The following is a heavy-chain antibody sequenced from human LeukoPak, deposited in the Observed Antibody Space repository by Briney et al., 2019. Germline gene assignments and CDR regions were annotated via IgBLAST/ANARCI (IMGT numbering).Heavy chain of an antibody. V-gene: IGHV1-2*02. CDR2: INPNSGGT. D-gene: IGHD5-18*01. CDR3: ARGGYSYGWAEYYFDY. J-gene: IGHJ4*02. CDR1: GYTFTGYY. Sequence: GASVKVSCKASGYTFTGYYMHWVRQAPGQGLEWMGWINPNSGGTNYAQKFQARVTMTRDTSISTAYMELSRLRSDDTAVYYCARGGYSYGWAEYYFDYWGQGTLVTVSS.